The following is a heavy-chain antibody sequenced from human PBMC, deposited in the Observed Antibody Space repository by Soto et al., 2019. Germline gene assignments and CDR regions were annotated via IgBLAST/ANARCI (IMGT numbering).Heavy chain of an antibody. CDR1: GYTFTSYG. Sequence: XSVKVSCKASGYTFTSYGIVWVRQAPGQGLEWMGWISAYNGNTNYAQKLQGRVTMTTDTSTSTAYMELRSLRSDDTAVYYCARPEAVNHYYYYGMDVWGQGTTVTVSS. V-gene: IGHV1-18*01. CDR2: ISAYNGNT. CDR3: ARPEAVNHYYYYGMDV. J-gene: IGHJ6*02. D-gene: IGHD4-4*01.